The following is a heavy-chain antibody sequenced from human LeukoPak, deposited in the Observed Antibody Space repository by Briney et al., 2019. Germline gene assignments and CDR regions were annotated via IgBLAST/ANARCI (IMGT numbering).Heavy chain of an antibody. CDR1: GGPFSGYY. CDR2: INHSGST. Sequence: PSETLSLTCAVYGGPFSGYYWSWIRQPPGKGLEWIGEINHSGSTSYNPSLKSRVTISVDTSKNQFSLKLSSVTAADTAVYYCARYSSVPSYYYYYGMDVWGQGTTVTVSS. V-gene: IGHV4-34*01. CDR3: ARYSSVPSYYYYYGMDV. D-gene: IGHD5-18*01. J-gene: IGHJ6*02.